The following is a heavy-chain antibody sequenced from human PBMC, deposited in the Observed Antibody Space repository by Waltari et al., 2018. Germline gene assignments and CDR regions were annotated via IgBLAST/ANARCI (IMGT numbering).Heavy chain of an antibody. CDR2: INPNSGGT. D-gene: IGHD5-18*01. CDR3: ARIPQLWLRASDH. CDR1: GYTFTGFY. Sequence: QVQLVQSGTEVKKPGASVKVSCKASGYTFTGFYVHWVRQAPGQGLESMGWINPNSGGTHYVQKFQGRVTMTRDTSISTAYMELSRLRSDDTATYYCARIPQLWLRASDHWGQGTLVTVSS. J-gene: IGHJ4*02. V-gene: IGHV1-2*02.